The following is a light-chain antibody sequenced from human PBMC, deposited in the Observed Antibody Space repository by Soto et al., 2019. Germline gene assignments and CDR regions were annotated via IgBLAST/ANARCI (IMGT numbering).Light chain of an antibody. Sequence: DIVLTQSPGTLSLSPGERATLSCRASETVSSTYLAWNQQTPGQAPRLLIYGASTRATGIPVRFRGSGSGTDFTLTISRLEPEDFAVYYCHQYSSSTKTFGQGTKVDIK. V-gene: IGKV3-20*01. CDR3: HQYSSSTKT. J-gene: IGKJ1*01. CDR1: ETVSSTY. CDR2: GAS.